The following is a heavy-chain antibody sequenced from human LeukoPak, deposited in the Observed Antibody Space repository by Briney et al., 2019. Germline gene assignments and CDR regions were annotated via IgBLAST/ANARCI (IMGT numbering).Heavy chain of an antibody. J-gene: IGHJ4*02. Sequence: HGESLKISCKGSGYSFTSYWIGWVRQLPGKGLEWMGIIYPGDSDTRYSPSFQGQVTISADKSISAAYLQWSSLKASDTAMYYCARLRSGYYTGFDYWGQGTLVTVSS. CDR3: ARLRSGYYTGFDY. D-gene: IGHD3-3*01. CDR2: IYPGDSDT. V-gene: IGHV5-51*01. CDR1: GYSFTSYW.